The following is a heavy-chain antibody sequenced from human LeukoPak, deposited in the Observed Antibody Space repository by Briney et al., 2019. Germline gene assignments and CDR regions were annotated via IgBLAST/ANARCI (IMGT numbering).Heavy chain of an antibody. Sequence: GGSLRLSCAASGFTFSSYSMNWVRQAPGKGLEWVSYISSSSSTIYYADSVKGRFTISRDNAKNSVYLQMHSLRAEDTAIYYCTKGSVLTIFGVAWHAFDIWGQGTMVTVSP. CDR3: TKGSVLTIFGVAWHAFDI. CDR1: GFTFSSYS. D-gene: IGHD3-3*01. CDR2: ISSSSSTI. J-gene: IGHJ3*02. V-gene: IGHV3-48*01.